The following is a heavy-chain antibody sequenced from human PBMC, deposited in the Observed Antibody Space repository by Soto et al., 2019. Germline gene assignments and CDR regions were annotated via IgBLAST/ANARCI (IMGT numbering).Heavy chain of an antibody. CDR1: GFTFSNYA. J-gene: IGHJ4*02. CDR3: AKFFAETRGSSGWPWSFHY. V-gene: IGHV3-23*01. Sequence: EVHLLESGGDLVQPGGSLRLSCAASGFTFSNYAMSWVRQAPGKGLEWVSAISGSGGTTYYAGSVKGRFTISRDNSKNTLFLQMHSLRAEDTAVYYCAKFFAETRGSSGWPWSFHYWGQGTLVTVSS. D-gene: IGHD6-25*01. CDR2: ISGSGGTT.